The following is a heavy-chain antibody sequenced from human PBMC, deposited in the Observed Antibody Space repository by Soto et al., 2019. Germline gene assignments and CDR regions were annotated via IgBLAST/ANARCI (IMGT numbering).Heavy chain of an antibody. V-gene: IGHV1-3*01. Sequence: GASVKVSCKASGYTFTSYAMHWVRQAPGQRLEWMGWINAGNGNTKYSQKFQGRVTITRDTSASTAYMELGSLRSEDTAVYYCEVYCSSTSCYDNFDYWGQGTLVTVSS. D-gene: IGHD2-2*01. J-gene: IGHJ4*02. CDR2: INAGNGNT. CDR3: EVYCSSTSCYDNFDY. CDR1: GYTFTSYA.